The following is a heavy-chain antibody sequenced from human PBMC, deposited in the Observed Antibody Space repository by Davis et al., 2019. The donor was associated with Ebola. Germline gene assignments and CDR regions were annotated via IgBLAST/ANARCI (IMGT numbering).Heavy chain of an antibody. J-gene: IGHJ4*02. Sequence: GGSLRLSCAASGSTFSSYAMNWVRQAPGKGLEWVSYISSSSSTIYYADSVKGRFTISRDNAKNSLYLQMNSLRDEDTAVYYCATWELSSSWHYFDYWGQGTLVTVSS. CDR2: ISSSSSTI. V-gene: IGHV3-48*02. CDR3: ATWELSSSWHYFDY. CDR1: GSTFSSYA. D-gene: IGHD6-13*01.